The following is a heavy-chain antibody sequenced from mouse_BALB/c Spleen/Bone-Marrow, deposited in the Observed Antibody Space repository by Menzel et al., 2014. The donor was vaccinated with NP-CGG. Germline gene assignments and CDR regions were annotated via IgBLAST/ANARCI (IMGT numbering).Heavy chain of an antibody. D-gene: IGHD1-1*01. Sequence: EVKLVESGGGLVKPGGSLKLSCAASGFTFSSYARSWVRQTPEKRLEWVASISSGGSTYYPDSVKGRFTISRDNARNILYLQMSSLRSEDTAMYYCASLYFYGSSYYTMDYWGQGTSVTVSS. V-gene: IGHV5-6-5*01. CDR3: ASLYFYGSSYYTMDY. J-gene: IGHJ4*01. CDR1: GFTFSSYA. CDR2: ISSGGST.